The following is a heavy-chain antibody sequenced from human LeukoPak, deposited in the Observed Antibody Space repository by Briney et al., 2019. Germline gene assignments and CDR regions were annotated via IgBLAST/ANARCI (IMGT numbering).Heavy chain of an antibody. Sequence: SVKVSCKASGGTFSSYAINWVRQAPGQGLEWMGGIIPIFGTSNYAQKFQGRVTITADESTSTAYMELSSLRSEDTAVYYCARDRRQQLENWFDPWGQGTLVTVSS. CDR1: GGTFSSYA. V-gene: IGHV1-69*13. D-gene: IGHD6-13*01. CDR2: IIPIFGTS. J-gene: IGHJ5*02. CDR3: ARDRRQQLENWFDP.